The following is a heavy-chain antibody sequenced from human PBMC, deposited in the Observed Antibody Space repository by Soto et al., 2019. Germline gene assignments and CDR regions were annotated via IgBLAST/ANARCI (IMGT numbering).Heavy chain of an antibody. D-gene: IGHD6-19*01. CDR3: ARGYSSGWYWFDY. Sequence: GGSLRLSCAASGFTFSSYSMNWVRQAPGKGLEWVSSISSSSSYIYYADSVKGRFTISRDNAKNSLYLQMNSLRAEDTAMYYCARGYSSGWYWFDYWGQGTLVTVSS. V-gene: IGHV3-21*01. CDR1: GFTFSSYS. J-gene: IGHJ4*02. CDR2: ISSSSSYI.